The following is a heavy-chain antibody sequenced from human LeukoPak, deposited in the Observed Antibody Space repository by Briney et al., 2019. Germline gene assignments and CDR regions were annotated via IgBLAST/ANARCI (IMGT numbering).Heavy chain of an antibody. CDR3: ARVRDSSDYPAASSY. J-gene: IGHJ4*02. V-gene: IGHV3-21*01. CDR1: GFTLSSYS. CDR2: ISSSSSYI. D-gene: IGHD3-22*01. Sequence: GGSLRLSCAASGFTLSSYSMNWVRQAPGKGLEWVSSISSSSSYIYYADSVKGRFTISRDNAKNSLYLQMNSLRAEDTAVYYCARVRDSSDYPAASSYWGQGTLVTVSS.